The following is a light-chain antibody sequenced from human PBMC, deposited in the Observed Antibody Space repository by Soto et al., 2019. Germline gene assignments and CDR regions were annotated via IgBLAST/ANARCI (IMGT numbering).Light chain of an antibody. V-gene: IGKV1-39*01. CDR3: QQTYIPPLT. J-gene: IGKJ4*01. CDR2: TAS. CDR1: QSLNNY. Sequence: DIQMTQFPSSLSASVGDRVTISCRASQSLNNYLNWYQQKPGKAPKLLIYTASSLQSGVPSRFSGRGSGTDFTLTITSLQPEDFATYYCQQTYIPPLTFGGGTKVDIK.